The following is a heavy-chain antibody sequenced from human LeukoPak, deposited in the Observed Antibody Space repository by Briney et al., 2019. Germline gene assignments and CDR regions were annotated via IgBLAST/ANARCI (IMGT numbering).Heavy chain of an antibody. J-gene: IGHJ4*02. V-gene: IGHV4-38-2*01. CDR1: GYSISSGYY. CDR3: ARLHCSSTSCYLYIDY. CDR2: IYHSGST. Sequence: SETLSLTCAVSGYSISSGYYWGWIRQPPGKGLGWIGSIYHSGSTYYSPSLKSRVTISVDTSKNQFSLKLSSVTAADTAVYSCARLHCSSTSCYLYIDYWGQGTLVTVSS. D-gene: IGHD2-2*01.